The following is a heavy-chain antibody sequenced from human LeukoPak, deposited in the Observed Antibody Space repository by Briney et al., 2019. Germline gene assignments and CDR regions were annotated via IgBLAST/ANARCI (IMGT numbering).Heavy chain of an antibody. CDR2: IYHSGST. D-gene: IGHD5-12*01. V-gene: IGHV4-38-2*01. Sequence: SETLSLTCAVAGYSISSGYYWGWIRQPPGKGLEWIGSIYHSGSTYYNPSLKSRVTISVDTSKNQFSLKLSSVTAADTAVYYCASGYSGYEGAFLNYWGQGTLVTVSS. J-gene: IGHJ4*02. CDR1: GYSISSGYY. CDR3: ASGYSGYEGAFLNY.